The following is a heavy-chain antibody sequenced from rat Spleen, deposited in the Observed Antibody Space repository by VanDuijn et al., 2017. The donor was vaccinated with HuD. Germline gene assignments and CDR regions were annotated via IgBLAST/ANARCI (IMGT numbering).Heavy chain of an antibody. CDR1: GFTFSDYY. CDR3: ARYARYYYDGSYYPFDY. D-gene: IGHD1-12*02. CDR2: ISYDGGSS. V-gene: IGHV5-20*01. J-gene: IGHJ2*01. Sequence: EVQLVESGGGLVQPGRSLKLSCAASGFTFSDYYMDWVRQAPTKGLEWVASISYDGGSSYYRDSVKGRFTISRDNAKSSLYLQMDSLRSEDTATYYCARYARYYYDGSYYPFDYWGQGVMVTVSS.